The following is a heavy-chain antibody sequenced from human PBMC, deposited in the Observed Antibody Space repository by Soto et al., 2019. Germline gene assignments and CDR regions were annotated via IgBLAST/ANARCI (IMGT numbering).Heavy chain of an antibody. CDR3: ASRVGGDIVVVVAANPEFDY. CDR1: GGTFSSYA. D-gene: IGHD2-15*01. Sequence: QVQLVQSGAEVKKPGSSVKVSCKASGGTFSSYAISWVRQAPGQGLEWMGGIIPIFGTANYAQKFQGRVTITADEATSTAYMGLSSLRSEDTAVYDCASRVGGDIVVVVAANPEFDYGRQRTLVTVSS. CDR2: IIPIFGTA. J-gene: IGHJ4*02. V-gene: IGHV1-69*12.